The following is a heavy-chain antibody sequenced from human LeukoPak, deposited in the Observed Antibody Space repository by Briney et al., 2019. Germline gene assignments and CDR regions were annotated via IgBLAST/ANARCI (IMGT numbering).Heavy chain of an antibody. V-gene: IGHV4-4*09. CDR3: ARPGVADAFDI. J-gene: IGHJ3*02. CDR2: IYTSGST. CDR1: GGSINSYY. Sequence: SETLSLTCTVSGGSINSYYWSWIRQPPGKGLEWIGYIYTSGSTNYNPSLKSRVTISVDTSKNQFSLKLSSVTAADTAVYYCARPGVADAFDIWGQGTMVTVSS. D-gene: IGHD3-3*01.